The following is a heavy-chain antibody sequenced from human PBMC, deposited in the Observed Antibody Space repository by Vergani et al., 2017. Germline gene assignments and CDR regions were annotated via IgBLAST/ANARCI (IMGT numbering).Heavy chain of an antibody. D-gene: IGHD4-11*01. CDR3: AKDHESDYTQRGWFDP. V-gene: IGHV3-23*04. Sequence: EVQLVESGGGLVQPGGSLRLSCAASGFTFSSYAMSWVRQAPGKGLEWVSAISGSGGSTYYADSVKGRFTISRDNSKNTLYLQMNSLRAEDTAVYYCAKDHESDYTQRGWFDPWGQGTLVTVSS. J-gene: IGHJ5*02. CDR2: ISGSGGST. CDR1: GFTFSSYA.